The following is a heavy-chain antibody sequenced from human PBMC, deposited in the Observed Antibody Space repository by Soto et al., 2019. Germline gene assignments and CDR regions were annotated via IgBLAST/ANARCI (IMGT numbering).Heavy chain of an antibody. Sequence: SETLSLTCTVSGGSISSSSYYWGWIRQPPGKGLEWIGSIYYSGSTYYNPSLKSRVTISVETSKNQFSLKLSSVTAADAAVYYCARHLADSSGYFGYWGQGTLVTVSS. CDR1: GGSISSSSYY. J-gene: IGHJ4*02. CDR3: ARHLADSSGYFGY. D-gene: IGHD6-19*01. V-gene: IGHV4-39*01. CDR2: IYYSGST.